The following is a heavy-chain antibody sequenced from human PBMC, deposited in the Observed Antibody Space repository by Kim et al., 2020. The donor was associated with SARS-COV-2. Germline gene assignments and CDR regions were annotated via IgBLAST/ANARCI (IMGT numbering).Heavy chain of an antibody. D-gene: IGHD3-22*01. J-gene: IGHJ4*02. CDR2: IYFSGST. V-gene: IGHV4-39*01. Sequence: SETLSLTCTVSGGSISSSIYYWGWIRQPPGKGLEWIGSIYFSGSTYYNPSLKSRVTISVDTSKNQFSLKLSSVTAADTAVYFCARHTADYDSSGYAIDYWGQGTMVTVSS. CDR3: ARHTADYDSSGYAIDY. CDR1: GGSISSSIYY.